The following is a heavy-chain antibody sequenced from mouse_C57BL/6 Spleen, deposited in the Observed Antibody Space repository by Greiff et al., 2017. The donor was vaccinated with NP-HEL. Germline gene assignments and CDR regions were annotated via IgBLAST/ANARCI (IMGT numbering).Heavy chain of an antibody. Sequence: EVKLVESGGGLVKPGGSLKLSCAASGFTFSSYTMSWVRQTPEKRLEWVATISGGGGNTYYPDSVKGRFTISRDNAKNTLYLQMSSLRSEDTALYYCARHTIVTTWGAMDYWGQGTSVTVSS. V-gene: IGHV5-9*01. CDR3: ARHTIVTTWGAMDY. CDR2: ISGGGGNT. J-gene: IGHJ4*01. D-gene: IGHD2-5*01. CDR1: GFTFSSYT.